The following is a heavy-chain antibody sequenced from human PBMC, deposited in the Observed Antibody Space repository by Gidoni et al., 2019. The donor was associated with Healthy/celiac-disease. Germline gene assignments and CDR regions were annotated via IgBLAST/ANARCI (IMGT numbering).Heavy chain of an antibody. CDR1: GGSISSGRYY. CDR2: IYTSGST. D-gene: IGHD2-2*01. V-gene: IGHV4-61*02. CDR3: ASLGGYCSSTSCPTNYYYYYMDV. J-gene: IGHJ6*03. Sequence: QVQLQESGPGLVKPSQTLSLPCTVSGGSISSGRYYWSWIRQPAGKGLEWIGRIYTSGSTNYNPSLKSRVTISVDTSKNQFSLKLSSVTAADTAVYYCASLGGYCSSTSCPTNYYYYYMDVWGKGTTVTVSS.